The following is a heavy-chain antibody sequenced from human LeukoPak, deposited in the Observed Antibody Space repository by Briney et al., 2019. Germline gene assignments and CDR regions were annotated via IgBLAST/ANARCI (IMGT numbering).Heavy chain of an antibody. J-gene: IGHJ4*02. CDR3: ARGGPHRYYDFWSGYSLDY. V-gene: IGHV3-23*01. D-gene: IGHD3-3*01. Sequence: PGGSLRLSCAASGFTFSSYAMSWVRQAPGKGLEWVSAISGSGGSTYYADSVKGRFTISRDNSKNSLYLQMNSLRAEDTAVYYCARGGPHRYYDFWSGYSLDYWGQGTLVTVSS. CDR2: ISGSGGST. CDR1: GFTFSSYA.